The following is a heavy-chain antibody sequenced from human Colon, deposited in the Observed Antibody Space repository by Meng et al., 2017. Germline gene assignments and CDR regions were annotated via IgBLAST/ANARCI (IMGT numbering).Heavy chain of an antibody. V-gene: IGHV3-11*04. CDR1: GFTFSDYY. CDR3: TRGWMPE. D-gene: IGHD2-2*01. CDR2: ISGSGSSV. Sequence: QGKLVEVGGGLSKLGGSLGLSWAASGFTFSDYYMTWIRQAPGKGLEWLSYISGSGSSVYYADSVKGRITISRDNAKNSLYLQMNSLRADDTAVYYCTRGWMPEWGQGTLVTVSS. J-gene: IGHJ4*01.